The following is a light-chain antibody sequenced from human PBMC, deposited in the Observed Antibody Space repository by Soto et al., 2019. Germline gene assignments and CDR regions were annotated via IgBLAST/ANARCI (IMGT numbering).Light chain of an antibody. CDR2: DAS. CDR3: QQYGSSPPWP. J-gene: IGKJ1*01. V-gene: IGKV1-5*01. Sequence: DIQMSQSPSTVSASVGDRVTISCRVSQPISRWLAWYQQKPGKAPNLLIYDASSLQSGVPSRFSGIGSGTEFTLTISSLEPEDFAVYYCQQYGSSPPWPFGQGTKVDIK. CDR1: QPISRW.